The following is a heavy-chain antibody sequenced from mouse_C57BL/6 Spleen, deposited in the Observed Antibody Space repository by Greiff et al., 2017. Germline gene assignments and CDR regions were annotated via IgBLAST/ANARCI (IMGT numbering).Heavy chain of an antibody. Sequence: VKLMESGAELARPGASVKMSCKASGYTFTSYTMHWVKQRPGQGLEWIGYINPSSGYTKYNQKFKDKATLTADKSSSTAYMQLSSLTSEDSAVYYCARGPMVTTPFDYWGQGTTLTVSS. J-gene: IGHJ2*01. V-gene: IGHV1-4*01. CDR3: ARGPMVTTPFDY. CDR2: INPSSGYT. D-gene: IGHD2-2*01. CDR1: GYTFTSYT.